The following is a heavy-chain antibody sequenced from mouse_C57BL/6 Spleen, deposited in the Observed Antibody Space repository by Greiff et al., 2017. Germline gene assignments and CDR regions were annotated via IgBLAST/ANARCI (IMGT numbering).Heavy chain of an antibody. D-gene: IGHD2-2*01. CDR3: ARVGLRRYFDY. V-gene: IGHV1-54*01. CDR2: INPGSGGT. CDR1: GYAFTNYL. Sequence: VQLQQSGAELVRPGTSVKVSCKASGYAFTNYLIEWVKQRPGQGLEWIGVINPGSGGTNYNEKFKGKATLTADKSSSTAYMQLSSLTSEDSAVYFCARVGLRRYFDYWGQGTTLTVSS. J-gene: IGHJ2*01.